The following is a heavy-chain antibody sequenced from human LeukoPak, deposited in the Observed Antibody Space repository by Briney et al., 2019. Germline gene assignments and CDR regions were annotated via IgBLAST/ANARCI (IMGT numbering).Heavy chain of an antibody. CDR2: ISGSSSAT. J-gene: IGHJ4*02. V-gene: IGHV3-48*01. CDR3: ARDGIVGYPLFKFDY. Sequence: GGSLRLSCAASGFSFSSYNMNWVRQAPGKGLEWVSYISGSSSATDYADSVKGRFTISRDNAKNSLYLQMDSLRAEDTAVYYCARDGIVGYPLFKFDYWGQGTLVTVSS. CDR1: GFSFSSYN. D-gene: IGHD1-26*01.